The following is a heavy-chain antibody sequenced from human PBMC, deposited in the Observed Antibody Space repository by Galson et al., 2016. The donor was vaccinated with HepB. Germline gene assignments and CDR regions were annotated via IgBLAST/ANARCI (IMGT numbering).Heavy chain of an antibody. J-gene: IGHJ5*02. D-gene: IGHD1-26*01. CDR2: INHSGQR. Sequence: SETLSLTCAVSGGSLSYYFWNWVRQPPGKGLEWIGEINHSGQRNYSPSLKSRVTMSVDTSRNQFSLKLSSVTATDTAIYYCARHRGGSGSSPATRIVYWFDPWGQGTLVTVSS. CDR1: GGSLSYYF. V-gene: IGHV4-34*01. CDR3: ARHRGGSGSSPATRIVYWFDP.